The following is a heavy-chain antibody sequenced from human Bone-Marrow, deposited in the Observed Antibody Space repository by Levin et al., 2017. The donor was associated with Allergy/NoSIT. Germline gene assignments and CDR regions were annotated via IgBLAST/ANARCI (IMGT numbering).Heavy chain of an antibody. CDR3: TWSYYGRYDS. CDR2: IKSRADGGTA. V-gene: IGHV3-15*01. D-gene: IGHD1-26*01. CDR1: GFSFSSAY. Sequence: SCVASGFSFSSAYMTWVRQAPGKGLEWVAHIKSRADGGTADYGAPVKGRFTISRDDSKSTLYLQMDSLKSEDTGVYFCTWSYYGRYDSWGQGTLVTVSS. J-gene: IGHJ5*01.